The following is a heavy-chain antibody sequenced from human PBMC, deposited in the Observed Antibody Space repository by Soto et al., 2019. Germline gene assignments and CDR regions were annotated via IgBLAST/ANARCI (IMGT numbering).Heavy chain of an antibody. J-gene: IGHJ6*02. Sequence: GASVKVSCKASGGTYSSYTFSWVRQAPGQGLQWMGGIIGIFGKTDYAQKFQGRLTIAADASTSTVYMELSSLSSEDTAVYYCARGKWITSDVGPTRDNHYEMDVWGQGTTVPVAS. CDR3: ARGKWITSDVGPTRDNHYEMDV. CDR1: GGTYSSYT. CDR2: IIGIFGKT. D-gene: IGHD5-12*01. V-gene: IGHV1-69*13.